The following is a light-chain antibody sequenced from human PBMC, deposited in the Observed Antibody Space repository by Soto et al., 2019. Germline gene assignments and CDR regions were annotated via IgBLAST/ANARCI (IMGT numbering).Light chain of an antibody. CDR3: QKYYSALWT. J-gene: IGKJ1*01. Sequence: EIVLTQSPATLSLSPGERATLSCRASQSVSSYLAWYQQKPGQAPRLLIYGASSRATGIPDRISGSGSGTDFTLTISSLQPEDVATYYCQKYYSALWTFGQGTKVDIK. V-gene: IGKV3-11*01. CDR2: GAS. CDR1: QSVSSY.